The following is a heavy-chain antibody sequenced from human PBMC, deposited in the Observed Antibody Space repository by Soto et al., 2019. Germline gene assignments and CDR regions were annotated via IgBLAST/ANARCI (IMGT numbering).Heavy chain of an antibody. Sequence: QVQLVQSGAEVKKPGASVKVSCKASGYTFTSYGISWVRQAPGQGLEWMGWISAYNGNTNYAQKRQGRVTMTTDTSTSTAYMELRSLRSDDTAVYYCARVRKHRGDIVVVVAATRHYYYYMDVWGKGTTVTVSS. CDR3: ARVRKHRGDIVVVVAATRHYYYYMDV. CDR1: GYTFTSYG. V-gene: IGHV1-18*01. J-gene: IGHJ6*03. CDR2: ISAYNGNT. D-gene: IGHD2-15*01.